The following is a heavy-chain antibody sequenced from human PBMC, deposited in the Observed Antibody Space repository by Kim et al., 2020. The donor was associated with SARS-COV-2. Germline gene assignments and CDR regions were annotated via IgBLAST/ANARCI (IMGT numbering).Heavy chain of an antibody. D-gene: IGHD2-2*01. CDR2: IYYSGST. CDR3: ARGYCSSTSCYPYYFD. CDR1: GGSISSGDYY. J-gene: IGHJ4*01. Sequence: SETLSLTCTVSGGSISSGDYYWSWIRQPPGKGLEWIGYIYYSGSTYYNPSLKRLVTISEDTSKNQFSLKLSFVTAANTAVYYCARGYCSSTSCYPYYFD. V-gene: IGHV4-30-4*01.